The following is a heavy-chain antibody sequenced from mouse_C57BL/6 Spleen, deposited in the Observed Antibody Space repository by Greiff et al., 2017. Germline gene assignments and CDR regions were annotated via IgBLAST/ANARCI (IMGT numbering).Heavy chain of an antibody. Sequence: EVKLMESGGGLVQPGGSLSLSCAASGFTFTDYYMSWVRQPPGKALEWLGFIRNKANGYTTEYSASVKGRFTISRDNSQSILYLQMNALRAEDSATYYCARYRRRERYCDYWGQGTTLTVSS. CDR2: IRNKANGYTT. V-gene: IGHV7-3*01. J-gene: IGHJ2*01. CDR3: ARYRRRERYCDY. CDR1: GFTFTDYY.